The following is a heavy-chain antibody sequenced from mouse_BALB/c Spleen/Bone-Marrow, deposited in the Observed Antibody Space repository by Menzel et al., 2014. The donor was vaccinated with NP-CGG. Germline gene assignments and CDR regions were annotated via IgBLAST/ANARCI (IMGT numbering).Heavy chain of an antibody. D-gene: IGHD2-14*01. CDR2: ISSGGSYT. CDR1: GFTFSSYA. Sequence: EVHLVESGGGLVKPGGSLKLSCAASGFTFSSYAMSWVRQTPEKRLEWVATISSGGSYTYYPDSAKGRFTISRDNAKNTLYLQMSSLRSEDTAMYYCARQREVRPYYYAMDYWGQGTSVTVSS. J-gene: IGHJ4*01. CDR3: ARQREVRPYYYAMDY. V-gene: IGHV5-9-3*01.